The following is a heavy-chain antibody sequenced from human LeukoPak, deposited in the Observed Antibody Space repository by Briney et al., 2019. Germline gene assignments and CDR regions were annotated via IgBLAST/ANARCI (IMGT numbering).Heavy chain of an antibody. CDR1: GGSVSSGSYY. V-gene: IGHV4-61*01. J-gene: IGHJ4*02. CDR3: ARSQPFPTYDY. CDR2: IYYTGST. Sequence: RSETLSLTCTVSGGSVSSGSYYWSWIRQPPGKGLEWIGYIYYTGSTTYNPSLKSRVTMSVDTSKNKFSLKLSSVTAADTAVYYCARSQPFPTYDYWGQGTLVTVSS.